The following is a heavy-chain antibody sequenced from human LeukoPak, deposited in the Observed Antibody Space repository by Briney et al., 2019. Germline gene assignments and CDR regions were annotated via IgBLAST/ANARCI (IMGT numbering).Heavy chain of an antibody. CDR3: ARCGPSGSYYCAFDY. CDR1: GYTFTSYY. V-gene: IGHV1-46*01. J-gene: IGHJ4*02. CDR2: INPSGGST. D-gene: IGHD1-26*01. Sequence: ASVEVSCKASGYTFTSYYMHWVRQAPGQGLEWMGIINPSGGSTSYAQKFQGRVTMTRDTSTSTVYMELSSLRSEDTAVYYCARCGPSGSYYCAFDYWGQGTLVTVSS.